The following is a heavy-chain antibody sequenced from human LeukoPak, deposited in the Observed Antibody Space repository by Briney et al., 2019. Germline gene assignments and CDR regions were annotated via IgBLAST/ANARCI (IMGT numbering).Heavy chain of an antibody. D-gene: IGHD3-16*02. V-gene: IGHV3-53*01. CDR2: ISSAGTT. J-gene: IGHJ3*02. CDR3: VSGNDPDYVWGTYRLDAFDI. Sequence: GGSLRLSCAASGFTVISNYMSWVRQAPGKGLECVSVISSAGTTYYADSVKGRFTISRDNAKNSLFLQMNSLRAEDTAVYYCVSGNDPDYVWGTYRLDAFDIWGEGTMVIVSS. CDR1: GFTVISNY.